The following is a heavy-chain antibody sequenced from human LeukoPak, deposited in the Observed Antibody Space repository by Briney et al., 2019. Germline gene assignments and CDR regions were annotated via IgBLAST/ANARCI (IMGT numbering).Heavy chain of an antibody. D-gene: IGHD3-3*01. CDR3: ARERPQGNYDFWSGYPEYNWFDP. CDR1: GGSFSGYY. J-gene: IGHJ5*02. V-gene: IGHV4-34*01. Sequence: PSETLSLTCAVYGGSFSGYYWSWIRQPPGQGLEWIGEINHSGSTNYNPSLKSRVTISVDTSKNQFSLKLSSVTAADTAVYYCARERPQGNYDFWSGYPEYNWFDPWGQGTLVTVSS. CDR2: INHSGST.